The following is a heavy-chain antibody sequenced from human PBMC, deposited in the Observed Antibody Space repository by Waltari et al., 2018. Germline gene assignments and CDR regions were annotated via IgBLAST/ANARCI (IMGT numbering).Heavy chain of an antibody. V-gene: IGHV4-34*01. CDR1: GGSFSGYY. Sequence: QVQLQQWGAGLLKPSETLSLTCAVYGGSFSGYYWSWIRQPPGKGLEWNGEINHSGSTNYNPSLKSRVTISVDTSKNQFSLKLSSVTAADTAVYYCARVSGYNFPKYFDYWGQGTLVTVSS. D-gene: IGHD6-25*01. J-gene: IGHJ4*02. CDR2: INHSGST. CDR3: ARVSGYNFPKYFDY.